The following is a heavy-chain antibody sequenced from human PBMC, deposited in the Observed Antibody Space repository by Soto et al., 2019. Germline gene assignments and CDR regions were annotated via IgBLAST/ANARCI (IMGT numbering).Heavy chain of an antibody. CDR1: GYSFTSYW. CDR3: ARHGGDCSGGSCYPNYYYYYYMDV. Sequence: LGESLKISCKGSGYSFTSYWIGWVRQMPWKGLEWMGIIYPGDSDTRYSPSFQGQVTISADKSISTAYLQWSSLKASDSAMYYCARHGGDCSGGSCYPNYYYYYYMDVWGKGTTVTVSS. D-gene: IGHD2-15*01. J-gene: IGHJ6*03. V-gene: IGHV5-51*01. CDR2: IYPGDSDT.